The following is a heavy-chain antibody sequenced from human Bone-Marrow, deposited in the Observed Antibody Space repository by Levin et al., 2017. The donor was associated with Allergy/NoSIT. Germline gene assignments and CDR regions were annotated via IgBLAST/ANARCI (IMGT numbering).Heavy chain of an antibody. J-gene: IGHJ4*02. CDR2: INHSGST. D-gene: IGHD4-11*01. V-gene: IGHV4-39*01. CDR3: ARHTWDGHSSLEH. Sequence: NASETLSLTCTVSGGSISRSSHYWGWIRQPPGTGLEWIGNINHSGSTYYHSSLKSRVTISVDTSKNLFSLSLSSVTAADTAVYYCARHTWDGHSSLEHWGQGTLVTVSS. CDR1: GGSISRSSHY.